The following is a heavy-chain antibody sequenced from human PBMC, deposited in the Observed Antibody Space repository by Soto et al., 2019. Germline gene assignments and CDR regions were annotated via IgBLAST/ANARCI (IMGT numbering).Heavy chain of an antibody. CDR1: GYTFTGYY. D-gene: IGHD3-16*01. CDR2: IVPILGVA. V-gene: IGHV1-69*02. J-gene: IGHJ6*03. Sequence: SVKVSCKASGYTFTGYYMHWVRQAPGQGLEWMGRIVPILGVASYAQKFQGRVTITADTSSPSTTYMELSSLRSEDTAVYYCASKGGYYYHMDVWGKGTTVTVSS. CDR3: ASKGGYYYHMDV.